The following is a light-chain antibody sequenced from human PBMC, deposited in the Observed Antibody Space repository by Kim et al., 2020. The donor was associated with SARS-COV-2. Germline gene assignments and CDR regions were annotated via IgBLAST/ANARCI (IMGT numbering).Light chain of an antibody. J-gene: IGKJ1*01. CDR2: HAS. V-gene: IGKV3-20*01. CDR1: QSVASSY. Sequence: EIVLTQSPGTLSLSPGERATLSCRASQSVASSYLAWYHQKPGQAPRLLIYHASSRATGIPDRFSGSESGTDFTLTISRLESEDFAVYYCHQYGSSPPTFGQGTKVDIK. CDR3: HQYGSSPPT.